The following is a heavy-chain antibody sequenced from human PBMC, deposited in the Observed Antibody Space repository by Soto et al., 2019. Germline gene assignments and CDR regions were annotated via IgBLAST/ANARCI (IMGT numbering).Heavy chain of an antibody. J-gene: IGHJ4*02. CDR3: ARDTPRIFGVVTPYYFDY. D-gene: IGHD3-3*01. CDR1: GFTFSYYC. Sequence: PGGSLRLSCAASGFTFSYYCMSWIRQSPGKGLEWVSYISSSGSTIYYADSVKGRFTISRDNAKNSLYLQMNSLRAEDTAVYYCARDTPRIFGVVTPYYFDYWGQGTLVTVSS. CDR2: ISSSGSTI. V-gene: IGHV3-11*01.